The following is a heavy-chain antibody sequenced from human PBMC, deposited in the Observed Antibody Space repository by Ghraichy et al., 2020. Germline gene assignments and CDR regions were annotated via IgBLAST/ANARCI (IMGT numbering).Heavy chain of an antibody. V-gene: IGHV4-59*01. CDR2: IYYSGST. Sequence: SETLSLTCTVSGGSISSYYWSWIRQPPGKGLEWIGYIYYSGSTNYNPSLKSRVTISVDTSKNQFSLKLSSVTAADTAVYYCARGQDYDFWSGYYTDWFDPWGQGTLVTVSS. D-gene: IGHD3-3*01. J-gene: IGHJ5*02. CDR1: GGSISSYY. CDR3: ARGQDYDFWSGYYTDWFDP.